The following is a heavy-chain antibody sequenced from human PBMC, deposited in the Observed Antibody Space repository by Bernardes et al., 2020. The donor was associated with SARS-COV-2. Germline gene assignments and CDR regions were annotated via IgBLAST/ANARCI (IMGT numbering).Heavy chain of an antibody. CDR2: ISINGDHT. Sequence: GGSLRLSYSVSGFTFSNYVMHWVRQAPGKGLEYVSAISINGDHTFYVDSVQGRFIISRDDSKNILYLQMSSLRVEDTAIYFCVKGSVAVAGVDYWGQGTLVTVSS. CDR1: GFTFSNYV. D-gene: IGHD6-19*01. J-gene: IGHJ4*02. V-gene: IGHV3-64D*06. CDR3: VKGSVAVAGVDY.